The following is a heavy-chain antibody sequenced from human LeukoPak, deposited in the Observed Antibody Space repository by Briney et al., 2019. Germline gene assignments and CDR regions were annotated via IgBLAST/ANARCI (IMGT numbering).Heavy chain of an antibody. D-gene: IGHD6-19*01. V-gene: IGHV3-48*01. Sequence: GGSLRLSCAASGFTFSSYSMNWVRQAPGKGLEWVSYISSSSSTIYCADSVRGRFTISRDNAKNSLYLQMNSLRAEDTAVYYCASGIAVAYPMADYWGQGTLVTVSS. CDR2: ISSSSSTI. J-gene: IGHJ4*02. CDR1: GFTFSSYS. CDR3: ASGIAVAYPMADY.